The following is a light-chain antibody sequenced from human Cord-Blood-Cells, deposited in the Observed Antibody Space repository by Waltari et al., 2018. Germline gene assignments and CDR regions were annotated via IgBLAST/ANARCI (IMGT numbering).Light chain of an antibody. V-gene: IGLV2-11*01. CDR2: DVS. CDR1: SSDVGGYNY. J-gene: IGLJ3*02. CDR3: CSYAGSYTWV. Sequence: QSALTQPRSVSGSPGQSVNISCTGTSSDVGGYNYVSWYHQHPGKAPKLMIYDVSKRPSGVPDRFSGSKSGNPASLTISGLQAEDEADYYCCSYAGSYTWVFGGGTKLTVL.